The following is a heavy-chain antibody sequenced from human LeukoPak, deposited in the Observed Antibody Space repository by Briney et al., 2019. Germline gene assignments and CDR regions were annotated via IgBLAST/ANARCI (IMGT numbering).Heavy chain of an antibody. D-gene: IGHD4-17*01. CDR2: TPYQGGSR. CDR1: GFIFGSYG. Sequence: GGSLRLSCAASGFIFGSYGMHWVRQAPDKGLEWVAFTPYQGGSRYYGESVRGRFTISRDNSRHTLYLQMNSLKIEDTAVYHCAKDRHGDYASDYWGQGTLVIVSS. V-gene: IGHV3-30*02. CDR3: AKDRHGDYASDY. J-gene: IGHJ4*02.